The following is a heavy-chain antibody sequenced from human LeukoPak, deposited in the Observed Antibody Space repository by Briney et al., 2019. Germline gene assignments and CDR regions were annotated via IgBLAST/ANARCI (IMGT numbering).Heavy chain of an antibody. D-gene: IGHD6-13*01. CDR2: IHYSGDT. CDR3: ARADSSSWYDYYGMDV. J-gene: IGHJ6*02. Sequence: SETLSLTCTVSGASISSYYWTWIRQPPGKGLEWIGYIHYSGDTKCDPSLKSRVTISVDTSKNQFSLKLSSVTAADTAVYYSARADSSSWYDYYGMDVWGQGTTVTVSS. CDR1: GASISSYY. V-gene: IGHV4-59*01.